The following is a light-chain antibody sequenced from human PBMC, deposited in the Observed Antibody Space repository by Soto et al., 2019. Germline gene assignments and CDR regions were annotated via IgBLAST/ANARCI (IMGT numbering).Light chain of an antibody. J-gene: IGLJ1*01. CDR1: SSDDGGYNF. CDR3: TSYTSSGTYV. Sequence: QSALTQPASVSGSPGQSITISCTGTSSDDGGYNFVSWYQQHPGKAPKLMIYDVSDRPSGVSNRFSGSKSGNTASLTISGLQAEDEADYYCTSYTSSGTYVFGTGTQLTVL. CDR2: DVS. V-gene: IGLV2-14*01.